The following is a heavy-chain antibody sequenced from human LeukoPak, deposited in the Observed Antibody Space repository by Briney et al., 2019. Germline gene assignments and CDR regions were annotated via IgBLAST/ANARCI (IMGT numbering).Heavy chain of an antibody. CDR1: GFTLSSYA. Sequence: PGGSLRLSCAAPGFTLSSYAMSWVRQAPGKGLEWVSAISGSGGSTYYADSVKGRFTISRDNSKNTLYLQMNSLRAEDTAVYYCATPRPYYDFWSGYWSDYYYGMDVWGQGTTVTVSS. CDR2: ISGSGGST. CDR3: ATPRPYYDFWSGYWSDYYYGMDV. D-gene: IGHD3-3*01. J-gene: IGHJ6*02. V-gene: IGHV3-23*01.